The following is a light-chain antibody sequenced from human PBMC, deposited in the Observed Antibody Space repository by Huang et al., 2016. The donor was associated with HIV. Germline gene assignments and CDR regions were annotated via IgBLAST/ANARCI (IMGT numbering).Light chain of an antibody. V-gene: IGKV3-11*01. CDR2: DAA. CDR1: QRVSNF. J-gene: IGKJ3*01. CDR3: QQRSSWPPFT. Sequence: EILLTQSPATLSLSPGERATLSCRASQRVSNFLAWYQQRPGQPPRLLIYDAATRATGIPDRFSGSGSGTDFTLTINTLEPEDFAVYYCQQRSSWPPFTFGPGTKVDFK.